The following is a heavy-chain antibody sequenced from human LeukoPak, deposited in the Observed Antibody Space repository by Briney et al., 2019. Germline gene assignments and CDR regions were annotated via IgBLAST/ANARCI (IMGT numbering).Heavy chain of an antibody. D-gene: IGHD6-19*01. V-gene: IGHV3-21*01. J-gene: IGHJ4*02. CDR1: GFTFRSYS. Sequence: GGSLRLSCAASGFTFRSYSMNWVRQAPGKGLEWVSCIISGSNYIYYADSVKGRFTISRDNAKNSLYLQMNSLRAEDTAVYYCARDFSPRIAVAGHPFSNWGQGTLVTVSS. CDR3: ARDFSPRIAVAGHPFSN. CDR2: IISGSNYI.